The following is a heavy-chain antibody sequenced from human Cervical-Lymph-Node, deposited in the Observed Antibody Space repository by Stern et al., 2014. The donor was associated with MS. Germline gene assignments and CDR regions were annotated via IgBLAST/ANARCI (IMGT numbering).Heavy chain of an antibody. J-gene: IGHJ4*02. Sequence: VQLVESGAEVKKPGASVKVSCKASGYTFTGYFMHWVRQAPGQGLEWMGRIHPHSGGTAYAQKFQGRVTMTRDTSISTAYMELSRLRSDDKAVYYCARSAIEIAAPGHFDYWGQGTLVTVSS. D-gene: IGHD6-13*01. CDR2: IHPHSGGT. V-gene: IGHV1-2*06. CDR1: GYTFTGYF. CDR3: ARSAIEIAAPGHFDY.